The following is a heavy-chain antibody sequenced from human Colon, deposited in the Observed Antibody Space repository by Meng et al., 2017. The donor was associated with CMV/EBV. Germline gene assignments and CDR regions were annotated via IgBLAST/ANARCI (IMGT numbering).Heavy chain of an antibody. J-gene: IGHJ4*02. Sequence: EVQLVESGGGLGQPGGSLRLSCAASGFTFSSKGMHWVRQGPGKGLVWVSRINTDGSTTYYADSVKGRFTISRDNAKNTLYLQMNSLRAEDTAVYYCASRDYWGQGTLVTVSS. CDR1: GFTFSSKG. CDR2: INTDGSTT. V-gene: IGHV3-74*01. CDR3: ASRDY.